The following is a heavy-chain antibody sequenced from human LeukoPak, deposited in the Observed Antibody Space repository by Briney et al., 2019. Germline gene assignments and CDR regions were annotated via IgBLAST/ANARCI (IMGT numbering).Heavy chain of an antibody. J-gene: IGHJ3*02. CDR3: ARGLITENAFDI. Sequence: SETLSLTCTVSGGSISSYYWSWIRQPPGKGLEWIGYMYYIGSTNYNPSLKSRVTISIDTSKNQFSQKLSSVTAADTAVYYCARGLITENAFDIWGQGTMVTVSS. V-gene: IGHV4-59*01. CDR2: MYYIGST. D-gene: IGHD1-20*01. CDR1: GGSISSYY.